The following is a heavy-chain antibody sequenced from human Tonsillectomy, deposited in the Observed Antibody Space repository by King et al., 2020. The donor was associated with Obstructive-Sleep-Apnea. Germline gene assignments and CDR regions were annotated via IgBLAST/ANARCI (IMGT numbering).Heavy chain of an antibody. Sequence: VQLVQSGGGLVQPGGSLRLSCAASGFTFSSYDMHWVRQATGKGLEWVSAIGTAGDTYYPGSVKGRFTISRENAKNSLYLQMNSLRAGDTAVYYCARAHLGYCSGGSCYSGAFDIWGQGTMVTVSS. CDR2: IGTAGDT. V-gene: IGHV3-13*01. CDR3: ARAHLGYCSGGSCYSGAFDI. J-gene: IGHJ3*02. D-gene: IGHD2-15*01. CDR1: GFTFSSYD.